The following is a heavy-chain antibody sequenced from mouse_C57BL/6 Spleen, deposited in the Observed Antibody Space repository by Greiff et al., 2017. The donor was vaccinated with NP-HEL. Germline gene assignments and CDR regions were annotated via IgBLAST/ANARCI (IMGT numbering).Heavy chain of an antibody. CDR1: GYTFTSYW. D-gene: IGHD4-1*01. J-gene: IGHJ2*01. CDR3: ARRANWHFDY. CDR2: IDPSDSYT. V-gene: IGHV1-69*01. Sequence: VQLQQSGAELVMPGASVKLSCKASGYTFTSYWMHWVKQRPGQGLEWIGEIDPSDSYTNYNQKFKGKSTLTVDKSSSTAYMQLSSLTSEDSAVYYCARRANWHFDYWGQGTTLTVSS.